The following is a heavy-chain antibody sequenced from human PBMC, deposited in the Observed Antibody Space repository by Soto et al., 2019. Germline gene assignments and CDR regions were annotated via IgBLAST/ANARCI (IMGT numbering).Heavy chain of an antibody. CDR2: IYYSGST. Sequence: SETLSLTCTVSGGSIRSGSHYWSWIRQHPGKGLEWIGYIYYSGSTYYNPSLKSRITISISTSKNQFSLKLTSVTAADTAVYYCAREVGDGIDYWGQGTLVTVSS. CDR1: GGSIRSGSHY. J-gene: IGHJ4*02. V-gene: IGHV4-31*03. CDR3: AREVGDGIDY. D-gene: IGHD1-26*01.